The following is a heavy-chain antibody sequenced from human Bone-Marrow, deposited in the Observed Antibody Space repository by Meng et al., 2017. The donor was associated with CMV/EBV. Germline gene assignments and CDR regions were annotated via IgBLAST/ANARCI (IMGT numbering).Heavy chain of an antibody. CDR2: ISWNGAAI. CDR1: EFIFYDYA. CDR3: AKDYDILTGYYRA. J-gene: IGHJ5*02. D-gene: IGHD3-9*01. V-gene: IGHV3-9*01. Sequence: SLKISCAATEFIFYDYAMHWVRQTPGKGLEWVSSISWNGAAIGYADSVKGRFTISRDNSKNTLYLQMNSLRAEDTAVYYCAKDYDILTGYYRAWGQGTLVTVSS.